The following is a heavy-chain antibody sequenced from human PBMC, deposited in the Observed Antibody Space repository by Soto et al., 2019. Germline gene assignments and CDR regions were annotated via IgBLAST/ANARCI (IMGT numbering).Heavy chain of an antibody. Sequence: QVQLVQSGAEVKKPGSSVKVSCKASGGTFSSYAISWVRQAPGQGLEWMGGIIPSSGTANYAQKFQGRVTITADESTSTAYMELSSLRSEDTAVYYCARSQGSSTSLEIYYYYYYGMDVWGQRTTVTVS. CDR2: IIPSSGTA. CDR1: GGTFSSYA. D-gene: IGHD2-2*01. J-gene: IGHJ6*02. V-gene: IGHV1-69*01. CDR3: ARSQGSSTSLEIYYYYYYGMDV.